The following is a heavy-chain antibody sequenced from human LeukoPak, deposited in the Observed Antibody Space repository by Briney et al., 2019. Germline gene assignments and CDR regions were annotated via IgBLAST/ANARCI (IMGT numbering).Heavy chain of an antibody. CDR2: IYTSGST. Sequence: PSETLSLTCTVSGGYISGYYWSWIRQPAGKGLEWIGRIYTSGSTHYNPSLKSRVTMSVDTSKNQFSLNLSSVTAADTAVYHCARLITGTTTAFDIWGQGTMVTVSS. CDR3: ARLITGTTTAFDI. V-gene: IGHV4-4*07. D-gene: IGHD1-7*01. CDR1: GGYISGYY. J-gene: IGHJ3*02.